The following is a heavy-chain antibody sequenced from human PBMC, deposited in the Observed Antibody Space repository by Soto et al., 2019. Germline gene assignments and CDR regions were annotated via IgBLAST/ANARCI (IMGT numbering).Heavy chain of an antibody. CDR3: ARVQGIAVAGTGYWFDP. J-gene: IGHJ5*02. CDR2: ISAYNGNT. D-gene: IGHD6-19*01. CDR1: GYTFTSYG. Sequence: ASVKVSCKASGYTFTSYGISWVRQAPGQGLEWMGWISAYNGNTNYAQKLQGRVTMTTDTSTSTAYMELRSLRSDDTAVYYCARVQGIAVAGTGYWFDPWGQGTLVTVSS. V-gene: IGHV1-18*04.